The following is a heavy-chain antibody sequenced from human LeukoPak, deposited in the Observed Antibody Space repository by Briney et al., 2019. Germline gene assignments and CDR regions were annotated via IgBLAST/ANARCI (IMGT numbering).Heavy chain of an antibody. J-gene: IGHJ4*02. Sequence: GASVKVSCKASGGTFSSYAISWVRQAPGQGLEWMGGIIPIFGTANYAQKFQGRVTITADESTSTAYMELSSLRSEDTAVYYRARRYCSGGSCYSGSDFDYWGQGTLVTVSS. CDR1: GGTFSSYA. D-gene: IGHD2-15*01. CDR2: IIPIFGTA. V-gene: IGHV1-69*13. CDR3: ARRYCSGGSCYSGSDFDY.